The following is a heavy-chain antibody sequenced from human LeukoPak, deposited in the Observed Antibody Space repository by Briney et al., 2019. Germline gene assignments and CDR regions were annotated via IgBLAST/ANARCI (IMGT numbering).Heavy chain of an antibody. D-gene: IGHD6-19*01. CDR1: GGSITSYY. CDR2: IYSSGST. CDR3: ARVNMAGYYYYGMDV. V-gene: IGHV4-4*07. Sequence: SETLSLTCSVSGGSITSYYWSWIRQPAGKGLEWIGRIYSSGSTNYNPSLKSRLTMSVDTSKNQFSLKLSSVTAADMAVYYCARVNMAGYYYYGMDVWGQGTTVTVSS. J-gene: IGHJ6*02.